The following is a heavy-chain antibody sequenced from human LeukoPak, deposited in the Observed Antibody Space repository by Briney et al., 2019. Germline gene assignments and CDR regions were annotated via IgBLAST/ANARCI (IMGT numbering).Heavy chain of an antibody. CDR3: ARSVPLYSSSWYSNY. CDR2: INPNSGGT. J-gene: IGHJ4*02. Sequence: GASVKVSCKASGYTFTGYYMHWVRQAPGQGLEWMGRINPNSGGTNYAQKFQGRVTMTRDTSISTAYMELSRLRSDDTAVYYCARSVPLYSSSWYSNYWGQRTLVTVSS. CDR1: GYTFTGYY. D-gene: IGHD6-13*01. V-gene: IGHV1-2*06.